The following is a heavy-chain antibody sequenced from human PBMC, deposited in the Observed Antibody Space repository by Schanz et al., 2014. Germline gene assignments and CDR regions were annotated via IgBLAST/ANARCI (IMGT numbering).Heavy chain of an antibody. Sequence: EVQLVESGGDLVQPGGSLRLSCAASRFTFSSYAMSWVRQAPGKGLEWLSYISRDGTTSYYADSVKGRFTISRDNAKNSLYLEMTSLRGEDTAVYYCARENLNWEAFDIWGQGTVVTVSS. CDR2: ISRDGTTS. D-gene: IGHD7-27*01. V-gene: IGHV3-48*04. CDR3: ARENLNWEAFDI. CDR1: RFTFSSYA. J-gene: IGHJ3*02.